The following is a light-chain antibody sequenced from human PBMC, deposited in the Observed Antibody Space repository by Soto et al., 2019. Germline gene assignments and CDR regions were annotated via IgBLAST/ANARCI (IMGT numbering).Light chain of an antibody. J-gene: IGKJ3*01. V-gene: IGKV3-11*01. CDR3: QQRTNWPRSFT. CDR1: QSVSSY. Sequence: EIVLTQSPATLSLSPGERATLSCRASQSVSSYLAWYQQKPGQAPRLLIYDTSKRATGIPARFSGSGSGTVFTLTLSSLEAEDFVVYYCQQRTNWPRSFTFGPGTKVDIK. CDR2: DTS.